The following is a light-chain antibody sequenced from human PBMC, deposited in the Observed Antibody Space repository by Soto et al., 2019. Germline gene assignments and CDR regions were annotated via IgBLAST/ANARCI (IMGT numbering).Light chain of an antibody. CDR3: SSYVGSMV. V-gene: IGLV2-8*01. CDR1: SSDFGGYNY. CDR2: EVT. J-gene: IGLJ2*01. Sequence: QSALTQPPSASGSPGQSVTISCTGTSSDFGGYNYVSWYQQHPGKAPKLVIYEVTKRPSGVPDRFSGSKSGNTASLTVSGLQAEDEADYYCSSYVGSMVFGGGTKSPS.